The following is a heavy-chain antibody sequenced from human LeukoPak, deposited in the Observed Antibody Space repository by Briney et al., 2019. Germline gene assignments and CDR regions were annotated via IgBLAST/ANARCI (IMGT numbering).Heavy chain of an antibody. CDR2: IYHSGST. V-gene: IGHV4-38-2*02. CDR1: GYSISSGYY. J-gene: IGHJ4*02. CDR3: ARGGGSSGYYNDY. Sequence: PSETLSLTCTVSGYSISSGYYWGWIRQPPGKGLEWIGSIYHSGSTYYNPSLKSRVTISVDTSKNQFSLKLSSVTAADTAVYYCARGGGSSGYYNDYWGQGALVTVSS. D-gene: IGHD3-22*01.